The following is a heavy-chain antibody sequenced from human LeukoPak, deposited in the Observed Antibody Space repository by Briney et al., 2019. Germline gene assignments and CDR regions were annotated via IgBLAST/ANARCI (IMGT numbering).Heavy chain of an antibody. J-gene: IGHJ6*02. Sequence: GGSLRLSCAASGFTFSSYAMSWVRQAPGKGLEWVSAISGSGGITYYADSVKGRFTISRDNSKNTLYLQMNSLRAEDTAVYYCAKEDYDILTGYYWGGGVGMDVWGQGTTVTVSS. CDR3: AKEDYDILTGYYWGGGVGMDV. V-gene: IGHV3-23*01. CDR1: GFTFSSYA. CDR2: ISGSGGIT. D-gene: IGHD3-9*01.